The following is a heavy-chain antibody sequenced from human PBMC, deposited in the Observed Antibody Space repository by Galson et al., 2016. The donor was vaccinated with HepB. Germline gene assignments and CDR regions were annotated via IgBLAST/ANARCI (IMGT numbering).Heavy chain of an antibody. CDR3: ARDLGVPTSAIYYYYGMDV. CDR2: ISSNGSTT. J-gene: IGHJ6*02. CDR1: GFTFSTYF. Sequence: SLRLSCAASGFTFSTYFMNWIRQAPGKGLEWIADISSNGSTTFYADSVKGRFTLSRDNSKNSLYLQMTTLRVADTAVYYCARDLGVPTSAIYYYYGMDVWGQGTTVTVSS. D-gene: IGHD2-2*01. V-gene: IGHV3-11*01.